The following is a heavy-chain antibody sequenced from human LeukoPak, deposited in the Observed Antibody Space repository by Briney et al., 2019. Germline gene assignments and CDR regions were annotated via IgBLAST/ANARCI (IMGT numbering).Heavy chain of an antibody. Sequence: GESLKISFKGSGYSFTSYWIGWVRRMPGKGLGWMGIIYPGDSDTRYSPSFQGQVTISADKSISTAYLQWSSLKASDTAMYYCASAIRYYDSSGYPPHYYYYYGMDVWGQGTTVTVPS. CDR1: GYSFTSYW. D-gene: IGHD3-22*01. CDR2: IYPGDSDT. V-gene: IGHV5-51*01. J-gene: IGHJ6*02. CDR3: ASAIRYYDSSGYPPHYYYYYGMDV.